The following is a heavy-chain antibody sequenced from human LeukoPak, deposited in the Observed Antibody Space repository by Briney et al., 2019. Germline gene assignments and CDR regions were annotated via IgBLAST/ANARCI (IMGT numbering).Heavy chain of an antibody. CDR2: ISAYNGNT. V-gene: IGHV1-18*01. J-gene: IGHJ4*02. D-gene: IGHD3-10*01. CDR1: GYTFTSYG. CDR3: ARALSIRGVILSGFDY. Sequence: GASVKVSCKASGYTFTSYGISWVRQAPGQGLEWMGWISAYNGNTTYAQKLQGRVTMTTDTSTSTAYMELRSLRSDDTAVYYCARALSIRGVILSGFDYWGQGTLVTVSS.